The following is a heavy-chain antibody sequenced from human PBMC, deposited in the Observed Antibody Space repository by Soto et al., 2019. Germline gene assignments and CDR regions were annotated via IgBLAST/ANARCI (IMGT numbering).Heavy chain of an antibody. D-gene: IGHD4-17*01. CDR1: GFTFSNAW. J-gene: IGHJ4*02. CDR3: TTDTYGDYPQPGY. Sequence: PGGSLRLSCAASGFTFSNAWMSWVRQAPGKGLEWVGRIKSKTDGGTTDYAAPVKGRFTISRDDSKNTLYLQMNSLKTEDTAVYYCTTDTYGDYPQPGYWGQGTLVTVSS. V-gene: IGHV3-15*01. CDR2: IKSKTDGGTT.